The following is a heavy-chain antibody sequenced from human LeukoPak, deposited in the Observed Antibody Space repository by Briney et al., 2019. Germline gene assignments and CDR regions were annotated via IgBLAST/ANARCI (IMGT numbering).Heavy chain of an antibody. CDR1: GFTFSSYG. CDR3: AKDGRRKLLWLGEFMDV. CDR2: ISYDGSNK. Sequence: GGSLRLSCAASGFTFSSYGMHWVRQAPGKGLEWVAVISYDGSNKYYADSVKGRFTISRDNSKNTLYLQMNSLRAEDTAVYYCAKDGRRKLLWLGEFMDVWGQGTTVTVSS. J-gene: IGHJ6*02. D-gene: IGHD3-10*01. V-gene: IGHV3-30*18.